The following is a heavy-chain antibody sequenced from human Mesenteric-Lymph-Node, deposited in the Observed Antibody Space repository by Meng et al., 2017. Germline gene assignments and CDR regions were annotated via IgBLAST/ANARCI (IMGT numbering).Heavy chain of an antibody. V-gene: IGHV3-9*01. CDR3: ARDSYPYDFWSGYYIRYYYYGMDV. CDR2: ISWNSGSI. CDR1: GFTFDDYA. Sequence: SLKISCAASGFTFDDYAMHWVQQAPGKGLEWVSGISWNSGSIGYTDSVKGRFTISRDNAKNSLYLQMNSLRAEDTAVYYCARDSYPYDFWSGYYIRYYYYGMDVWGQGTTVTVSS. D-gene: IGHD3-3*01. J-gene: IGHJ6*02.